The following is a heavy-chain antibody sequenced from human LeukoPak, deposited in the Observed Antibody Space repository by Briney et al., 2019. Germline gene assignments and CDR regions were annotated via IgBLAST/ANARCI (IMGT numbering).Heavy chain of an antibody. CDR1: GGSISSSNYY. CDR3: AAGYYDYVWGSYQANWFDP. CDR2: IYYSGST. Sequence: PSETLSLTCTVSGGSISSSNYYWGWIRQPPGKGLEWIGSIYYSGSTYYNPSLKSRVTISVDTSKNQFSLKLSSVTAADTAVYYCAAGYYDYVWGSYQANWFDPWGQGTLVTVSS. J-gene: IGHJ5*02. V-gene: IGHV4-39*07. D-gene: IGHD3-16*02.